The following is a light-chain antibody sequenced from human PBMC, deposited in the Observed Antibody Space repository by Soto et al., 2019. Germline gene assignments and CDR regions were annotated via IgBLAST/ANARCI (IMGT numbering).Light chain of an antibody. V-gene: IGLV2-14*01. CDR1: TSGVGGYNY. Sequence: QSALTQPASVSGSPGQSIPISCTGTTSGVGGYNYVSWYQQHPGKAPKHMIYDVSNRPSGVSNRFSGSKSGNTASLTISGLQAEDEADYYCSSYTSSSTLYVFGTGTKVAVL. J-gene: IGLJ1*01. CDR2: DVS. CDR3: SSYTSSSTLYV.